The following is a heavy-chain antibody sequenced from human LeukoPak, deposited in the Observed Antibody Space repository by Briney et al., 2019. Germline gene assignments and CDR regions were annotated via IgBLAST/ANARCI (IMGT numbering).Heavy chain of an antibody. CDR3: ARKGRRGPRGWFDP. D-gene: IGHD1-1*01. J-gene: IGHJ5*02. CDR1: GGSFSGYY. Sequence: SETLSLTCAVYGGSFSGYYWTWIRQPPGKGLEWIGEINHGGSTNYNPSLKSRVTISVDTSKNQFSLKLSSVTAADTAVYYCARKGRRGPRGWFDPWGQGALVTVSS. V-gene: IGHV4-34*01. CDR2: INHGGST.